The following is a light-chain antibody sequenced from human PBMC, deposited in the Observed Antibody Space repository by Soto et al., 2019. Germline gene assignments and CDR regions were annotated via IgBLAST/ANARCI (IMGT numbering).Light chain of an antibody. V-gene: IGKV3-20*01. J-gene: IGKJ2*01. CDR1: QRVSSSY. CDR2: GAS. Sequence: EIVLTQSPGTLSLSPGERATLSCRASQRVSSSYLAWYQQKPGQAPRLLIYGASSRATGIPDRFSGSGSGTDFTLTISRLEPEDFAVYFGQRYGNAPPFTFGQGTKVEI. CDR3: QRYGNAPPFT.